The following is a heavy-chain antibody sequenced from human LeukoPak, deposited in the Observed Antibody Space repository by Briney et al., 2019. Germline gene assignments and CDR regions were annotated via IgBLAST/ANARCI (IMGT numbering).Heavy chain of an antibody. CDR3: ARVATGIDP. J-gene: IGHJ5*02. D-gene: IGHD1-1*01. V-gene: IGHV5-51*01. CDR1: GYSFTTYW. Sequence: GESLKISCRGSGYSFTTYWIGWVRQMPGKGLEWMGIIYPDDSDTRYSPSFQGQVIISADKSISTAYLQWRSLKASDTAMYYCARVATGIDPWGQGTLVTASS. CDR2: IYPDDSDT.